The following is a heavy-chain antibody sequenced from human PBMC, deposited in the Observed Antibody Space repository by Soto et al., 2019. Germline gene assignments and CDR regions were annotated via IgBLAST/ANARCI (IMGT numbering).Heavy chain of an antibody. CDR2: ISGSGGST. Sequence: GGSLRLSCAAPGFTFSSYAMSWVRQAPGKGLEWVSAISGSGGSTYYADSVKGRFTISRDNSKNTLYLQMNSLRAEDTAVYYCAKVEGRAVAGTFDYWGQGTLVTVSS. CDR1: GFTFSSYA. CDR3: AKVEGRAVAGTFDY. J-gene: IGHJ4*02. D-gene: IGHD6-19*01. V-gene: IGHV3-23*01.